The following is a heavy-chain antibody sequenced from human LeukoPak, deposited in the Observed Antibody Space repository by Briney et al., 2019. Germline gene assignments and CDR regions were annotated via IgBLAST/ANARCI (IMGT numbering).Heavy chain of an antibody. CDR2: ISSSGSTI. CDR1: GFTFSSYE. D-gene: IGHD1-26*01. V-gene: IGHV3-48*03. CDR3: AREAIVGATIGAFDI. Sequence: GGSLRLSCAASGFTFSSYEMNWVRQAPGKGLEWVSYISSSGSTIYYADSVKGRFTISRDNAKNSLYLQMNSLRAEDTAVYYRAREAIVGATIGAFDIWGQGTMVTVSS. J-gene: IGHJ3*02.